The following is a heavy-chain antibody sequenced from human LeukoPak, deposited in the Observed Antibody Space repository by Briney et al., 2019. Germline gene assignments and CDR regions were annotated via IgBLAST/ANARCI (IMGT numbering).Heavy chain of an antibody. D-gene: IGHD5-24*01. V-gene: IGHV3-30*14. CDR2: ISLDGHNK. CDR1: GFTFSSYA. CDR3: ARGDGYIGVDYFDY. Sequence: TGGSLRLSCAASGFTFSSYAIHWVRHRPGRGLEWVAVISLDGHNKYYADSVKGRFTISRDNSKNTLYLQMNSLRAEDTAVYYCARGDGYIGVDYFDYWGQGTLVTVSS. J-gene: IGHJ4*02.